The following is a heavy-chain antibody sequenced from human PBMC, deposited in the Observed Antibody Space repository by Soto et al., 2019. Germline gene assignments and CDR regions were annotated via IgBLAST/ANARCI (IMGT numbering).Heavy chain of an antibody. J-gene: IGHJ6*03. Sequence: ASVKVSCKASGYTFTSYGISWVRQAPGQGLEWMGWISAYNGNTNYAQKLQGRVIMTTDTSTSTAYMELRSLRSDDTAVYYCARRVYDFWSGRYVKGYYYMDVWGKGTTVTISS. CDR1: GYTFTSYG. D-gene: IGHD3-3*01. V-gene: IGHV1-18*01. CDR3: ARRVYDFWSGRYVKGYYYMDV. CDR2: ISAYNGNT.